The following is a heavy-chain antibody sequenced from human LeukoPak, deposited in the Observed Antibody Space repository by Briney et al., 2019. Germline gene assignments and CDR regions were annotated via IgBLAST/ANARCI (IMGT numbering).Heavy chain of an antibody. V-gene: IGHV4-31*03. CDR2: IYCSGST. Sequence: PSQTLSLTCTVSGGSISSGGYYWSWIRQHPGKGLEWIGYIYCSGSTYYNPSLKSRVTISVDTSKNQFSLKLSSVTAADTAVYYCARGGPIVVVPAAIRFDPWGQGTLVTVSS. J-gene: IGHJ5*02. CDR3: ARGGPIVVVPAAIRFDP. D-gene: IGHD2-2*01. CDR1: GGSISSGGYY.